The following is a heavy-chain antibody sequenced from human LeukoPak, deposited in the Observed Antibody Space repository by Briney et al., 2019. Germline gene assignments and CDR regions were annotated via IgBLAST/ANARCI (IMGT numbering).Heavy chain of an antibody. CDR1: GGTFTYSA. Sequence: GASVKVSCKASGGTFTYSAISWVRQAPGQGLEWMGGIIPNFGTTNYAQKFQGRVTITADGSTTIAYMELRSLRSEDTAIYYCAGGDVAEPGMSDIWGQGTLVTVSS. D-gene: IGHD6-13*01. J-gene: IGHJ4*02. CDR3: AGGDVAEPGMSDI. V-gene: IGHV1-69*13. CDR2: IIPNFGTT.